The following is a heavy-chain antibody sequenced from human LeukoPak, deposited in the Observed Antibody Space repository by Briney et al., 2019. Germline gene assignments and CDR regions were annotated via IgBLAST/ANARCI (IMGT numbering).Heavy chain of an antibody. J-gene: IGHJ3*02. CDR1: GFTFSRYW. D-gene: IGHD3-22*01. V-gene: IGHV3-74*01. Sequence: GGSLRLSCAASGFTFSRYWMYWVRQAPGKGLVWVSRIKSDGSNTTYADSVKGRFTISRDNPKNTLYLQMNSLRAEDTAVYYCAKGRVGHSPGYYYGNDAFDIWGQGTMVTVSS. CDR3: AKGRVGHSPGYYYGNDAFDI. CDR2: IKSDGSNT.